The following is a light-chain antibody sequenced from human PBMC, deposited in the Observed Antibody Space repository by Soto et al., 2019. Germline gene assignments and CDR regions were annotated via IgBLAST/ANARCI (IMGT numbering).Light chain of an antibody. CDR3: QQYGSSVT. V-gene: IGKV3-20*01. J-gene: IGKJ5*01. Sequence: EIVMTQSPDTLSVSPGERATLSCRASQSVSIDLAWYQQTPGQAPRLLIYGASSRATGIPDRFSGSGSGTDFTLTISRLEPEDFAVYYCQQYGSSVTFGQGTRLEIK. CDR2: GAS. CDR1: QSVSID.